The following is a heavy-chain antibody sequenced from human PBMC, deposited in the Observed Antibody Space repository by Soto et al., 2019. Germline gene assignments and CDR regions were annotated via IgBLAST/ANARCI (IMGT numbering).Heavy chain of an antibody. D-gene: IGHD2-15*01. CDR2: ISSNGGST. Sequence: EVQLVESGGGLVQPGGSLRLSCAASGFTFSSYAMHWVRQAPGKGLEYVSAISSNGGSTYYANSVKGRFTISRDNSKNTLYLQMGSLRAEDMAVYYCARGAGVDCSGGSCYPTGYWRQGTLVTVSS. CDR3: ARGAGVDCSGGSCYPTGY. J-gene: IGHJ4*02. V-gene: IGHV3-64*01. CDR1: GFTFSSYA.